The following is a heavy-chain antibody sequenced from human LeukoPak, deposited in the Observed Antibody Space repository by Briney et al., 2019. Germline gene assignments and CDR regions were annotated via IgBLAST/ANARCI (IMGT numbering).Heavy chain of an antibody. CDR3: ARGTMNYYDSSDLGGY. CDR1: GFSVSSNY. J-gene: IGHJ4*02. V-gene: IGHV3-66*01. D-gene: IGHD3-22*01. Sequence: TGGSLRLSCAASGFSVSSNYMSWVRQAPGEGLEWVSVIYSGGSTYYADSVKGRFTISRDNSKNTLYLQMNSLRAEDTAVYYCARGTMNYYDSSDLGGYWGQGTLVTVSS. CDR2: IYSGGST.